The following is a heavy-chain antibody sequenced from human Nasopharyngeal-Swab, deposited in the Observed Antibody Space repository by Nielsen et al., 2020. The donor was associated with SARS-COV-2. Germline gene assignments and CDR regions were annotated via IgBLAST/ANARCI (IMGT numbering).Heavy chain of an antibody. V-gene: IGHV4-59*13. Sequence: SETLSLTCTVSGGSISSYYWSWIRQPPGQGLEWIGYIYYSGSSNYNPSLKSRVTISVDTSKNQFSLKLSSVTAADTAVYYCARAREYGPWGSGYNNWFDPWGQGTPVTVSS. J-gene: IGHJ5*02. CDR1: GGSISSYY. CDR3: ARAREYGPWGSGYNNWFDP. D-gene: IGHD3-22*01. CDR2: IYYSGSS.